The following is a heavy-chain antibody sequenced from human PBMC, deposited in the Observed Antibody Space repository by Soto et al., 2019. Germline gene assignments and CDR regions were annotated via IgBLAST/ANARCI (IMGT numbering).Heavy chain of an antibody. CDR1: GFTFTSSA. V-gene: IGHV1-58*01. J-gene: IGHJ4*02. D-gene: IGHD6-13*01. Sequence: GASVKVSCKASGFTFTSSAVQWVRQARGQRLEWIGWIVVGSGNTNYAQEFQERVTITRDMSTSTAYMELSSLRSDDTAVYYCAADGIAAAGDFDYWGQGTLVTVSS. CDR3: AADGIAAAGDFDY. CDR2: IVVGSGNT.